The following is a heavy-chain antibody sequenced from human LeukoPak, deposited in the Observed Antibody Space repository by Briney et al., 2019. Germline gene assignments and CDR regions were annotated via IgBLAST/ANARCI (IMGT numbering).Heavy chain of an antibody. V-gene: IGHV4-59*01. J-gene: IGHJ4*02. CDR2: IYYSGST. Sequence: SETLSLTCTVSGGSISSYYWSWIRQPPGKGLEWIGYIYYSGSTNYNPSLKSRVTISVDTSKNQFSLKLSCVTAADTAVYYCARSGGVLSHLFDYWGQGTLVTVSS. CDR1: GGSISSYY. CDR3: ARSGGVLSHLFDY. D-gene: IGHD3-16*01.